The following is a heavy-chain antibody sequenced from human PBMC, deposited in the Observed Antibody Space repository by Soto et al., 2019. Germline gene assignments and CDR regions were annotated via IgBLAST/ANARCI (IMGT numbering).Heavy chain of an antibody. Sequence: PGGSLRLSCAASGFTFSNHWMYWVRQAPGKGLVWVSAISGSGGSTYYADSVKGRFTISRDNSKNTLYLQMNSLRAEDTAVYYCASLYYDILTGPIGTDYYYMDVWGKGTTVTVSS. CDR3: ASLYYDILTGPIGTDYYYMDV. D-gene: IGHD3-9*01. V-gene: IGHV3-23*01. CDR2: ISGSGGST. CDR1: GFTFSNHW. J-gene: IGHJ6*03.